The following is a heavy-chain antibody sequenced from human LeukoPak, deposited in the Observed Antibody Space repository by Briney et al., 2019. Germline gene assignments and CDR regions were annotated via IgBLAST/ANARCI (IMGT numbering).Heavy chain of an antibody. CDR2: INHSGST. CDR3: ARAGYSSSWYTPNFDY. D-gene: IGHD6-13*01. V-gene: IGHV4-34*01. CDR1: GGSFSGYY. J-gene: IGHJ4*02. Sequence: PSETLSLTCAVYGGSFSGYYWSWIRQPPGKGLEWIGEINHSGSTNYNPSLKSRVTISVDTSKKQFSLKLSSVTAADTAVYYCARAGYSSSWYTPNFDYWGQGTLVTVSS.